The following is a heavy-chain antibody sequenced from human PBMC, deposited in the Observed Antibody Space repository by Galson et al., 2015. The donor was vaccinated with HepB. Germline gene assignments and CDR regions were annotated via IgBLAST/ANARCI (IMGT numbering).Heavy chain of an antibody. J-gene: IGHJ5*02. CDR1: GFTFSNDW. CDR2: INSDGSIT. CDR3: ARDILGATPDP. Sequence: SLRLSCAASGFTFSNDWMHWVRQVPGEGPVWVSRINSDGSITSYADSVQGRFTISRDNAKKTLYLEMNSLRVEDTAVYYCARDILGATPDPWGQGTLVTVSS. V-gene: IGHV3-74*01. D-gene: IGHD1-26*01.